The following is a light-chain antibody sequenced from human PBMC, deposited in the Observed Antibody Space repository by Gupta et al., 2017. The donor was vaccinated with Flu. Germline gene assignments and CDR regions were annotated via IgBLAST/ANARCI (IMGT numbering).Light chain of an antibody. J-gene: IGLJ1*01. CDR2: GNN. CDR3: AAWDDSLNGHYV. Sequence: QSVLAQPPSASGTPGQRVTISCSGSSSNIGSNTVNWYQQVPGTAPKLLIYGNNQRPSGVPDRCSGSKSGTSASLAISGLQSEDEADYYCAAWDDSLNGHYVFGTGTKVTVL. CDR1: SSNIGSNT. V-gene: IGLV1-44*01.